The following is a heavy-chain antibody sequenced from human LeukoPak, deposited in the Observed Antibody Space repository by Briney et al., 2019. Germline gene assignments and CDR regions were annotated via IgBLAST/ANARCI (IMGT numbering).Heavy chain of an antibody. Sequence: SGGSLRLSCAASGFTFSSYAMSWVRQAPGKGLEWVSAISGSGGSTYYADSVKGRFTISRDNSKNTLYLQMNSLRVEDTAVYYCAKDKGIAVAGSDYWGQGTLVTVSS. J-gene: IGHJ4*02. D-gene: IGHD6-19*01. CDR3: AKDKGIAVAGSDY. CDR1: GFTFSSYA. V-gene: IGHV3-23*01. CDR2: ISGSGGST.